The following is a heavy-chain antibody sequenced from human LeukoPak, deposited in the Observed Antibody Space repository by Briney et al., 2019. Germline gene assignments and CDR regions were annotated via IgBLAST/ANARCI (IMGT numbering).Heavy chain of an antibody. V-gene: IGHV4-38-2*01. D-gene: IGHD3-10*01. CDR1: GYSISSGYY. J-gene: IGHJ4*02. Sequence: SETLSLTCAVSGYSISSGYYWGWIRQPPGKGLEWIGSIYHSGSTYYNPSLKSRVTISVDTSKNQFSLKLSSVTAADTAVYYYAGPKEGSDWGQGTLVTVSS. CDR3: AGPKEGSD. CDR2: IYHSGST.